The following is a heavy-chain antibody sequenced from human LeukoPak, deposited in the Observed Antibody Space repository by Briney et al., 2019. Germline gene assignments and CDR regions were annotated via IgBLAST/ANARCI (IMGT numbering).Heavy chain of an antibody. V-gene: IGHV4-39*07. D-gene: IGHD3-10*01. CDR1: GGSISSSSYY. CDR3: ARTIRDYYGSGTRWFDP. CDR2: IHYSGST. J-gene: IGHJ5*02. Sequence: SETLSLTCTVSGGSISSSSYYWGWIRQPPGKGLEWIGSIHYSGSTYYNPSLKSRVTMSVDTSKNQFSLKLSSVTAADTAVYYCARTIRDYYGSGTRWFDPWGQGTLVTVSS.